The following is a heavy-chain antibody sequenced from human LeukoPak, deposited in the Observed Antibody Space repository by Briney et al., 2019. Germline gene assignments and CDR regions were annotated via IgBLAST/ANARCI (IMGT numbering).Heavy chain of an antibody. CDR3: ARVPMATYYYYMDV. D-gene: IGHD5-24*01. Sequence: SLRLSCAASGFTFSDYYMSWIRQAPGKGLEWVSYISSSGSNIYYADSVKGRFTISRDNAKNSLYLQMNSLRAEDTAVYYCARVPMATYYYYMDVWGKGTTVTVSS. J-gene: IGHJ6*03. V-gene: IGHV3-11*01. CDR1: GFTFSDYY. CDR2: ISSSGSNI.